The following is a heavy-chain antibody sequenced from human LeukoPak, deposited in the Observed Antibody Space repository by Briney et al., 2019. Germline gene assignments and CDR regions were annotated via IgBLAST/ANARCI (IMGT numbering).Heavy chain of an antibody. Sequence: PGGSLRLCCAASGFTFSSSAMSWVRQAPGKGLEWVSAISGSGGSTYYADSVKGRFTISRDNSKNTLYLQMNSLRAEDTAVYYCAKGYPSGYDWYYFDYWGQGTLVTVSS. CDR2: ISGSGGST. D-gene: IGHD5-12*01. CDR1: GFTFSSSA. J-gene: IGHJ4*02. CDR3: AKGYPSGYDWYYFDY. V-gene: IGHV3-23*01.